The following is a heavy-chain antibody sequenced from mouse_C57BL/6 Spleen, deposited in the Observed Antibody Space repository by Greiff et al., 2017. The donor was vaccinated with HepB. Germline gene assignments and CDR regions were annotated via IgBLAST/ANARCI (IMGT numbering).Heavy chain of an antibody. CDR3: ASLYYYGSGFAY. V-gene: IGHV1-64*01. J-gene: IGHJ3*01. CDR1: GYTFTSYW. Sequence: QVQLQQSGAELVKPGASVKLSCKASGYTFTSYWMHWVKQRPGQGLEWIGMIHPNSGSTNYNEKFKSKATLTVDKSSSTAYMQLSSLTSEDSAVYYWASLYYYGSGFAYWGQGTLVTVSA. CDR2: IHPNSGST. D-gene: IGHD1-1*01.